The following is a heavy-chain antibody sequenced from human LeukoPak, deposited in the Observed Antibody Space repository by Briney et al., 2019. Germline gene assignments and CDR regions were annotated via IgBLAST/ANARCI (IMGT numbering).Heavy chain of an antibody. Sequence: SETLSLTCTVSGGSISSSSYYWGWIRQPPGKGLEWIGSIYYSGSTYYNPSLKSRVTISVDTSKNQFSLKLSSVTAADTAVYYCVRVRGDYYYMDVWGKGTTVTISS. V-gene: IGHV4-39*01. CDR1: GGSISSSSYY. CDR2: IYYSGST. CDR3: VRVRGDYYYMDV. D-gene: IGHD3-10*01. J-gene: IGHJ6*03.